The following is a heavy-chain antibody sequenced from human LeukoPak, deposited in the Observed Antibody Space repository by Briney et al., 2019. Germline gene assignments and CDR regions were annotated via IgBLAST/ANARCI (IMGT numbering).Heavy chain of an antibody. J-gene: IGHJ5*02. CDR1: GYSISIAYY. D-gene: IGHD1-14*01. CDR2: MYHSGST. V-gene: IGHV4-38-2*02. Sequence: SETLSLTCAVSGYSISIAYYWGWIRQSPGKGLEWIASMYHSGSTFFNPSLKSRVTISLDTSKNQFSLKLNSVTAADTALYYFVRDSYRGGFDPWGQGTLVTVSS. CDR3: VRDSYRGGFDP.